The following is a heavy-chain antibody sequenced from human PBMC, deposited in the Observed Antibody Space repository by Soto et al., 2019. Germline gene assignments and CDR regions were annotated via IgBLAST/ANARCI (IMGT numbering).Heavy chain of an antibody. D-gene: IGHD3-9*01. CDR2: MHYTGFT. CDR1: GDSVASHY. V-gene: IGHV4-59*02. Sequence: SETLSLTCSFSGDSVASHYLTWIRQSPEKGLEWIGYMHYTGFTNYNPSLKSRVTISVDTSKNQFTLKLSSVTAADTAVYYCARGIYDILTGYQEVYYYMDVWGKGTTVTVSS. CDR3: ARGIYDILTGYQEVYYYMDV. J-gene: IGHJ6*03.